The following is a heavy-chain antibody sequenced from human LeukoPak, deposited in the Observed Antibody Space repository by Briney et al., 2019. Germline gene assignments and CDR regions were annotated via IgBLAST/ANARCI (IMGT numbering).Heavy chain of an antibody. V-gene: IGHV3-30*18. D-gene: IGHD1-26*01. CDR1: GFTFSSYG. CDR2: ISYDGSNK. CDR3: AKDPGRGSGSYCAFGYYYYGMDV. J-gene: IGHJ6*02. Sequence: GGSLRLSCAASGFTFSSYGMHWVRQAPGKGLEWVAVISYDGSNKYYADSVKGRFTISRDNSKNTLYLQMNSLRAEDTAVYYCAKDPGRGSGSYCAFGYYYYGMDVWGQGTTVTVSS.